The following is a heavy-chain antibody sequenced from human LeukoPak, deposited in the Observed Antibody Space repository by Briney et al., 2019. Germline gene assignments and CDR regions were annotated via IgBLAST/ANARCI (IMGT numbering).Heavy chain of an antibody. J-gene: IGHJ4*02. D-gene: IGHD2-21*01. CDR2: IYYSGST. CDR1: GGSISSSSSY. Sequence: SETLSLTCTVSGGSISSSSSYWGWIRQPPGKGLEWIGSIYYSGSTYYNPSLKSRVTISVDTSKNQFSLKLSSVTAADTAVYYCARGVVVIATNYFDYWGQGTLVTVSS. CDR3: ARGVVVIATNYFDY. V-gene: IGHV4-39*01.